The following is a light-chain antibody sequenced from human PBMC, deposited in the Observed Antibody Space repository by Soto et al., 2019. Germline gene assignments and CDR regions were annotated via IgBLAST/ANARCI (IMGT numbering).Light chain of an antibody. J-gene: IGKJ1*01. Sequence: DIQMTQSPSSLSASVGDRVTITCRASPSISSYLNWYQQKPGTAPNLLIYAASRLQRGVSSRVSGSGSGTEFTLTISSLQPENFATYYSQKRYSSSWTFGQGTTVEIK. CDR1: PSISSY. V-gene: IGKV1-39*01. CDR3: QKRYSSSWT. CDR2: AAS.